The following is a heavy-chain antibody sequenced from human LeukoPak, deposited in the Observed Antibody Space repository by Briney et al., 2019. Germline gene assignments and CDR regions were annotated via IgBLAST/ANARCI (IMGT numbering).Heavy chain of an antibody. V-gene: IGHV3-21*01. Sequence: KSGGSLGLSCAASGFTFSNYPMHWVRQAPGKGLEWVSSISSSSSYIYYADSVKGRFTISRDNAKNSLYLQMNSLRAEDTAVYYCARDQGGSYLGGYYFDYWGQGTLVTVSS. D-gene: IGHD1-26*01. J-gene: IGHJ4*02. CDR2: ISSSSSYI. CDR3: ARDQGGSYLGGYYFDY. CDR1: GFTFSNYP.